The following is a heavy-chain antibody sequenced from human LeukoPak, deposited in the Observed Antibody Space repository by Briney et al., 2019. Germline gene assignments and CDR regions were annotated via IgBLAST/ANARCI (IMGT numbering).Heavy chain of an antibody. CDR2: ITSTSNYI. CDR3: AKKYSTGLDP. Sequence: GGSLRLSCEGSGFTFRSYSLTWVRQAPGKGLEWISFITSTSNYIYYADSVKGRFTISRDNSKNTLYLQMNSLRAEDTAVYYCAKKYSTGLDPWGQGTLVTVSS. CDR1: GFTFRSYS. D-gene: IGHD1-26*01. J-gene: IGHJ5*02. V-gene: IGHV3-21*04.